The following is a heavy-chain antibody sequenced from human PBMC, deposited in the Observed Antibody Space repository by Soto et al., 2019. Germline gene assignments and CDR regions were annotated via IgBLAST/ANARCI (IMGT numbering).Heavy chain of an antibody. D-gene: IGHD2-15*01. CDR1: GGSISSSSYY. CDR3: ARPWTPADEGAFDI. V-gene: IGHV4-39*01. J-gene: IGHJ3*02. Sequence: SETLSLTCSLSGGSISSSSYYWAWIRQPPGKGLEWIGSVYYSGTTYYNPSLKSRLTISIDTSRNQLSLKVGYVTAADTATYYCARPWTPADEGAFDIWGPGTVVTVSS. CDR2: VYYSGTT.